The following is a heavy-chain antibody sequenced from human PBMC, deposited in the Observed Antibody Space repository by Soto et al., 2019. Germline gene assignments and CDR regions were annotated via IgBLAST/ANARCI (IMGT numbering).Heavy chain of an antibody. V-gene: IGHV1-3*01. CDR1: GYTFTSYA. D-gene: IGHD3-22*01. CDR2: INAGNGNT. Sequence: ASVKISCKASGYTFTSYAMHWVRQAPGQRLEWMGWINAGNGNTGYAQKLQGRVTMTRNTPISTAYMELSSLRSEDTAVYYCARAYYDTSGYSLDPWGQGTLVTVSS. CDR3: ARAYYDTSGYSLDP. J-gene: IGHJ5*02.